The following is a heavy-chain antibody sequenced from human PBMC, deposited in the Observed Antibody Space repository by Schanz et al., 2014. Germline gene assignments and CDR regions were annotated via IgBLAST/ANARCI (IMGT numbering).Heavy chain of an antibody. Sequence: QVQLVESGGGVVQPGRSLRLSCAASGITLSGYGLHWVRQAPGKGLEWVATISGSSENTYYADSVKGRFTISRDNSKNTLYLQMNSLRADDTAVFYCARENLNWEAFDIWGQGTVVTVSS. CDR2: ISGSSENT. D-gene: IGHD7-27*01. CDR3: ARENLNWEAFDI. CDR1: GITLSGYG. J-gene: IGHJ3*02. V-gene: IGHV3-30*05.